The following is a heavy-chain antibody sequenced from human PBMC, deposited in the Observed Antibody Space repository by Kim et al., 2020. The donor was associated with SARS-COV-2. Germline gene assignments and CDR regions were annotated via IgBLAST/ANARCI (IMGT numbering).Heavy chain of an antibody. Sequence: KGRFTISRDNTKNTLYLQMNSLRAEDTAVYYCAASITIFGVPYYYYGMDVWGQGTTVTVSS. J-gene: IGHJ6*02. D-gene: IGHD3-3*01. V-gene: IGHV3-53*01. CDR3: AASITIFGVPYYYYGMDV.